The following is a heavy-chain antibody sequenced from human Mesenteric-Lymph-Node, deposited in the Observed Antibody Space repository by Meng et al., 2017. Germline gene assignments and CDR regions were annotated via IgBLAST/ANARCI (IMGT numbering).Heavy chain of an antibody. Sequence: ASVKVSCKASGYTFTSYYMHWVRQAPGQGLEWMGIINPSGGSTSYAQKFQGRVTMTRDTSTSTVYMELSSLRSDDTAVYYCARVIGVVVPAAIYQFDFDYWGQGTLVTVSS. CDR3: ARVIGVVVPAAIYQFDFDY. CDR2: INPSGGST. CDR1: GYTFTSYY. V-gene: IGHV1-46*01. D-gene: IGHD2-2*01. J-gene: IGHJ4*02.